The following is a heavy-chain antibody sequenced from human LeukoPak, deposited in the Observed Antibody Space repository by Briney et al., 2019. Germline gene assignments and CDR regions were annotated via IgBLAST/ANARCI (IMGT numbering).Heavy chain of an antibody. CDR3: ANVGPNLFSEDYYYYYYMDV. Sequence: SETLSLTCTVSGGSISSSSYYWGWIRQPPGKGLEWIGSIYYSGSTYYNPSLKSRVTISVDKSKNQFSLKLSSVTAEDTAVYYCANVGPNLFSEDYYYYYYMDVWGKGTTVTISS. J-gene: IGHJ6*03. V-gene: IGHV4-39*07. CDR2: IYYSGST. D-gene: IGHD1-26*01. CDR1: GGSISSSSYY.